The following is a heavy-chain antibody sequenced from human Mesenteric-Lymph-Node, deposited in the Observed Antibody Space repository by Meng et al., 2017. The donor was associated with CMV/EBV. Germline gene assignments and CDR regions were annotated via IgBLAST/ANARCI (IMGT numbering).Heavy chain of an antibody. J-gene: IGHJ4*02. D-gene: IGHD2-8*01. Sequence: GESLKISCAASGFTFSSYAMSWVRQAPGKGLEWVSAISGSGGSTYYADSVKGRFTISRDTSKNTLYLQMNSLRAEDTAVYYCARDFCTNGVCYFDYWGQGTLVTVSS. CDR3: ARDFCTNGVCYFDY. V-gene: IGHV3-23*01. CDR1: GFTFSSYA. CDR2: ISGSGGST.